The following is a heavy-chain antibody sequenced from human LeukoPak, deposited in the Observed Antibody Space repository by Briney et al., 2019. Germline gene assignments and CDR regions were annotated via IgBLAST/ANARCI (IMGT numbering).Heavy chain of an antibody. CDR1: GGTISSSTFY. D-gene: IGHD5-24*01. Sequence: SETLSLTCTVSGGTISSSTFYWGCIRPPPGMGLVWIGSIYYSGSTYYNPSLKSRVTISVDTSKNQFSLKVRSLSAADTAVYYCARGATISETGYFDFWGQGTLVTVSS. CDR2: IYYSGST. J-gene: IGHJ4*03. CDR3: ARGATISETGYFDF. V-gene: IGHV4-39*07.